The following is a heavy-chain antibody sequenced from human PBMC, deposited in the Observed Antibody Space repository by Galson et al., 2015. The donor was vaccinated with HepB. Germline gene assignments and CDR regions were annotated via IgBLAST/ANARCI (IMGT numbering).Heavy chain of an antibody. Sequence: SLRLSCAASGFTFSSYSMNWVRQAPGKGLEWVSSISSSSSYIYYADSVKGRFTISRDNAKNSLYLQMNSLRAEDTAVYYCARVTLPYYYDSSGYYLYYFDYWGQGTLVTVSS. CDR3: ARVTLPYYYDSSGYYLYYFDY. D-gene: IGHD3-22*01. CDR2: ISSSSSYI. V-gene: IGHV3-21*01. J-gene: IGHJ4*02. CDR1: GFTFSSYS.